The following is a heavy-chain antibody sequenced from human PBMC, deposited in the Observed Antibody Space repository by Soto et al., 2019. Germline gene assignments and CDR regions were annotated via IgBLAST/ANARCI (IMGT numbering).Heavy chain of an antibody. V-gene: IGHV3-23*01. Sequence: GGSLRLSCAAFVFTFRNYALNWVRQAPGKGLEWVSFIHGDGAGTYYADSVKGRFTVSRDNSKHTLYLQMDSLRADDTALYFCARGYYDFWSGFCVDPWGQGTLVTVSS. CDR1: VFTFRNYA. D-gene: IGHD3-3*01. J-gene: IGHJ5*02. CDR3: ARGYYDFWSGFCVDP. CDR2: IHGDGAGT.